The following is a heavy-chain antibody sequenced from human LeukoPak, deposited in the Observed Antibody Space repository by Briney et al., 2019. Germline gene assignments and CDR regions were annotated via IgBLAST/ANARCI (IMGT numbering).Heavy chain of an antibody. CDR2: IQTSGST. V-gene: IGHV4-4*07. J-gene: IGHJ4*02. CDR3: SRETEVPGGLSCNF. D-gene: IGHD6-19*01. CDR1: GGSISSYY. Sequence: PSETLPLTCTVSGGSISSYYWTWIRQPAGKGLEWIGRIQTSGSTNHNPSLTSRVTMSLDTSNNHFSPKLSSVTSSDPAVYYCSRETEVPGGLSCNFWGQGTLVTVSS.